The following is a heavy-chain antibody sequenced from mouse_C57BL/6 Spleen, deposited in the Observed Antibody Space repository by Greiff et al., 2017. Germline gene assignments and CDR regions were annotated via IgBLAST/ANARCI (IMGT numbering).Heavy chain of an antibody. J-gene: IGHJ4*01. Sequence: VQLQQPGTELVKPGASVKLSCKASGYTFTSYWMHWVKQRPGQGLEWIGNINPSNGGTNYNEKFKSKATLTVDKSSSPAYMQLSSLTSEDSAVYYCARSFTTVVDYYAMDYWGQGTSVTVSS. CDR1: GYTFTSYW. V-gene: IGHV1-53*01. CDR2: INPSNGGT. CDR3: ARSFTTVVDYYAMDY. D-gene: IGHD1-1*01.